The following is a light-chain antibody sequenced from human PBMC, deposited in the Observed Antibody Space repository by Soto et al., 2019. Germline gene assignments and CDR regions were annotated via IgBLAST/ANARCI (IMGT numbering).Light chain of an antibody. J-gene: IGLJ1*01. CDR3: CSFAGSYTGV. CDR1: SSDVGGYNY. Sequence: QSALTQPRSVSGSHGQTVTISCTGTSSDVGGYNYVSWYQQHPGKAPKLMIYDVRKRPSGVPDRFSGSKSDNTASLTISGLQTEDEADYYCCSFAGSYTGVFGTGTKLTVL. V-gene: IGLV2-11*01. CDR2: DVR.